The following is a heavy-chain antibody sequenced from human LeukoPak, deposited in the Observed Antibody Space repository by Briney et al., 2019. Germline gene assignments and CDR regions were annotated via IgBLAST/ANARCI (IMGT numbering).Heavy chain of an antibody. J-gene: IGHJ6*03. V-gene: IGHV1-24*01. CDR2: FDPEDGET. D-gene: IGHD3-22*01. CDR3: ATVNQTYYYDSSGYLGGYYYMDV. CDR1: GYTLTELS. Sequence: AASVKVSCKVSGYTLTELSMHWVRQAPGKGLEWMGGFDPEDGETIYAQKFQGRVTMTEDTSTDTAYMELSSLRSEDTAVYYCATVNQTYYYDSSGYLGGYYYMDVWGKGTTVTVSS.